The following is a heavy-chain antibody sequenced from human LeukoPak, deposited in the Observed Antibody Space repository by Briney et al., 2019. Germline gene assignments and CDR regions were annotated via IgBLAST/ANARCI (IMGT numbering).Heavy chain of an antibody. Sequence: GGSLRLSCAASGFTFSSYAMSWVRQAPGKGLEWVSAISGSGGSTYYADSVKGRFTISRDNSKNTLYLQMNSLRAEGTAVYYCAKAPDFWSGYFDYWGQGTLVTVSS. CDR3: AKAPDFWSGYFDY. CDR2: ISGSGGST. V-gene: IGHV3-23*01. J-gene: IGHJ4*02. CDR1: GFTFSSYA. D-gene: IGHD3-3*01.